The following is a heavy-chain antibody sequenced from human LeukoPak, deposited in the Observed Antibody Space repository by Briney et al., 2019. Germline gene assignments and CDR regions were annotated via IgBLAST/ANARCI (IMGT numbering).Heavy chain of an antibody. CDR1: GYSIRSGYY. J-gene: IGHJ6*04. CDR2: IYHSGST. D-gene: IGHD3-9*01. V-gene: IGHV4-38-2*01. CDR3: ARAYDILTGYRRDYYGMDV. Sequence: SETLSLTCAVSGYSIRSGYYWGWIRQPPGKGLEWIGSIYHSGSTYYNPSLKSRVTISVDTSKNQFSLKLSSVTAADTAVYYCARAYDILTGYRRDYYGMDVWGKGTTVTVSS.